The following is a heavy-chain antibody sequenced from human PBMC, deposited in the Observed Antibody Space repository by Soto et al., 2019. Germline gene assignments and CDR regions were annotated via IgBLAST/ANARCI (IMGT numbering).Heavy chain of an antibody. CDR2: IIPIFGTA. D-gene: IGHD3-22*01. CDR3: AGTLYYYDSSGYTKPGAFDI. Sequence: SVKVACKASGGTFSSYAISWVRQAPGQGLEWMGGIIPIFGTANYAQKFQGRVTITADESTSTAYMELSSLRSEDTAVYYCAGTLYYYDSSGYTKPGAFDIWGQGTMVTVSS. J-gene: IGHJ3*02. V-gene: IGHV1-69*13. CDR1: GGTFSSYA.